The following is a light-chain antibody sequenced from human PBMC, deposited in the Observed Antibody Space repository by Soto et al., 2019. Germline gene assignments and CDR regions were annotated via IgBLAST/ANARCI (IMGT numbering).Light chain of an antibody. Sequence: DTQMTQSPSTLSASVGDRVTITCRASESITSWLAWYQQKPGKAPKLLIYKTSTLESGVPSRFSGSGSGTEFTLTISSLQPDDFATYYCQHPWTFGQGTKVEMK. CDR2: KTS. CDR1: ESITSW. CDR3: QHPWT. V-gene: IGKV1-5*03. J-gene: IGKJ1*01.